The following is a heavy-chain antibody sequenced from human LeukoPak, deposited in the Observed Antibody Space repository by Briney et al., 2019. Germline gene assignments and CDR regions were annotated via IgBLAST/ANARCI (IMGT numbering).Heavy chain of an antibody. D-gene: IGHD1-26*01. V-gene: IGHV3-74*01. CDR1: GFTFSSYW. CDR2: INGDGSIT. CDR3: ARDLRSYSYYYYGMDV. Sequence: GGSLRLPCAASGFTFSSYWVYWVRQGPGKGLVWVSRINGDGSITTYADSVKGRFTISRDNAKNTVFLQMNSLRAEDTAVYYCARDLRSYSYYYYGMDVWGQGTTVTVSS. J-gene: IGHJ6*02.